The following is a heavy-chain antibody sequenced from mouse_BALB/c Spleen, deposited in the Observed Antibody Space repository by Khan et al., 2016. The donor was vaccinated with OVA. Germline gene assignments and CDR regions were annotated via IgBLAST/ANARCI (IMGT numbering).Heavy chain of an antibody. V-gene: IGHV9-1*02. CDR2: INTYTGEP. CDR1: GYTFTNYG. CDR3: ARGASYWYFDV. J-gene: IGHJ1*01. Sequence: QIQLVQSGPELKKPGETVKISCKASGYTFTNYGMNWVKQAPGKGLKWMGWINTYTGEPTYTGDFKGRFAFSLETSASTAYLQINNLKNEDMATYFCARGASYWYFDVWGAWTTVTVSS.